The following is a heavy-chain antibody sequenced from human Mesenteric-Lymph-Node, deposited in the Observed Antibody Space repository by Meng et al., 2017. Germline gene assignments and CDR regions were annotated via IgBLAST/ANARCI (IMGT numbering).Heavy chain of an antibody. CDR2: MGLGHSHG. CDR1: RSIFVSYD. J-gene: IGHJ5*02. CDR3: ASDPNWSTT. V-gene: IGHV3-21*04. Sequence: AHLLESGGGLVKPGGSLRLSCVGSRSIFVSYDMTWIRQAPGKGPEWVASMGLGHSHGSYADSVIGRFTVSRDNAKTSFFLQMNSLRAEDTAIYYCASDPNWSTTWGQGTLVTVSS.